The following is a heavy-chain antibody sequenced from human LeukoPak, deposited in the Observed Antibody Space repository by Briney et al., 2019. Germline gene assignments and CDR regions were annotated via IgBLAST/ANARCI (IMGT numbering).Heavy chain of an antibody. CDR3: ARGDYYGSGSYRGFDY. Sequence: ASVKVSCKASGSTFSSYAISWVRQAPGQGLEWMGGIIPIFGTANYAQKFQGRVTITADESTSTAYMELSSLRSEDTAVYYCARGDYYGSGSYRGFDYWGQGTLVTVSS. V-gene: IGHV1-69*13. J-gene: IGHJ4*02. D-gene: IGHD3-10*01. CDR2: IIPIFGTA. CDR1: GSTFSSYA.